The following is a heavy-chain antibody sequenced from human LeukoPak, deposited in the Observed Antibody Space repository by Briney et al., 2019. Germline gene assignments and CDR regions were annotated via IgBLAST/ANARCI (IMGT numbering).Heavy chain of an antibody. CDR1: GGSISSSSYY. J-gene: IGHJ4*02. V-gene: IGHV4-39*07. CDR3: ARSESSGWYYFDY. Sequence: SETLSLTCTVSGGSISSSSYYWGWIRQPPGKGLEWIGSIYYSGSTYYNPSLKSRVTISVDTSKNQFSLKLSSVTAADTAVYYCARSESSGWYYFDYWGQGTLVTVSS. CDR2: IYYSGST. D-gene: IGHD6-19*01.